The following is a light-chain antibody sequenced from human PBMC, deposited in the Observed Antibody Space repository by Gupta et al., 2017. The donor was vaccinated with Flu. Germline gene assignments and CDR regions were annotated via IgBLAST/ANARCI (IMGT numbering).Light chain of an antibody. CDR2: DDS. J-gene: IGLJ3*02. CDR3: QVWDTGSDHVV. V-gene: IGLV3-21*02. CDR1: NIGGRS. Sequence: SYVLTQPPSVSVAPGQTARISCGGDNIGGRSVHWYQQTPGQAPVLVVYDDSDRPSGIPERFSGSNSGNTATLTISRVEAGDEADYSCQVWDTGSDHVVFGGGTKLTVL.